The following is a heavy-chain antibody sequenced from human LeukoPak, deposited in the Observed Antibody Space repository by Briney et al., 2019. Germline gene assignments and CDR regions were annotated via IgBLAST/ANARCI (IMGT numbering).Heavy chain of an antibody. D-gene: IGHD3-10*01. J-gene: IGHJ4*02. CDR2: INGYNGDT. Sequence: ASVKVSCKASGYTFTNYAISWVRQAPGQGLEWMGLINGYNGDTNSAQELQGRVTMTTDTSTSTAYMELGSLRSDDSAVYFCARMRDSDAGNYFDFWGQGTLVTVSS. CDR1: GYTFTNYA. CDR3: ARMRDSDAGNYFDF. V-gene: IGHV1-18*01.